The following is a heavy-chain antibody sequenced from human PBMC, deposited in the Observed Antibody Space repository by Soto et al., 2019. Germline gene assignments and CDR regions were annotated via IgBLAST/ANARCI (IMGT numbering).Heavy chain of an antibody. CDR2: IIPIFGTA. V-gene: IGHV1-69*12. Sequence: QVQLVQSGAEVKKPGSSVKVSCKASGGTFSSYAISWVRQAPGQGLEWMGGIIPIFGTANYAQKFQGRVTLPADESTSTAYMELSRLRSADTAVYYCARTSIAARAFGYYYYYGMDVWGQGTTVTVSS. J-gene: IGHJ6*02. CDR1: GGTFSSYA. D-gene: IGHD6-6*01. CDR3: ARTSIAARAFGYYYYYGMDV.